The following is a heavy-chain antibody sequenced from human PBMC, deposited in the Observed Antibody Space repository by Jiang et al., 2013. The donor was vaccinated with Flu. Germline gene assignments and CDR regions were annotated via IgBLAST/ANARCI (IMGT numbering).Heavy chain of an antibody. CDR3: ARDGGQDYGIDV. CDR2: ITSSGGSI. J-gene: IGHJ6*02. CDR1: GFTFSSYE. V-gene: IGHV3-48*03. Sequence: QLLESGGGFVQPGGSLRLSCAASGFTFSSYEMNWVRQAPGKGLEWVSYITSSGGSIYYADSVKGRFTMSRDNGENSLYLQMNSLRAEDTAVYYCARDGGQDYGIDVWGQGTTVTVSS.